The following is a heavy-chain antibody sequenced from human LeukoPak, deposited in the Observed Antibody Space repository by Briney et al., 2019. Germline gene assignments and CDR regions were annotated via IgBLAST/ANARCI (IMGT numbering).Heavy chain of an antibody. D-gene: IGHD5-18*01. CDR1: RGTFSSYA. Sequence: SVKVSCKASRGTFSSYAISWVRQAPGQGLEWMGGIIPIFGTANYAQKFQGRVTITADESTSAVYMELSSLRSEDTAVYYCARDRGYSYAKKSSEYYYMDVWGKGTTVTISS. V-gene: IGHV1-69*13. J-gene: IGHJ6*03. CDR3: ARDRGYSYAKKSSEYYYMDV. CDR2: IIPIFGTA.